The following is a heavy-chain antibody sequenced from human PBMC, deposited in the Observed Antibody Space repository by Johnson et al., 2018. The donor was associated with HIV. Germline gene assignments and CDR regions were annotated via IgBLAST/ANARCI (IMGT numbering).Heavy chain of an antibody. Sequence: QVQLVESGGGVVQPGRSLRLSCAASRFTFSSYAIHWVRQAPGKGLEWVAVILYDGNNKYYADSVKGRFTISRDISKSTLYLQMNSLRVEDTAVYYCARDRAPVYSSSSTPFDALDIWGQGTVVSVSS. CDR3: ARDRAPVYSSSSTPFDALDI. CDR2: ILYDGNNK. CDR1: RFTFSSYA. D-gene: IGHD6-6*01. J-gene: IGHJ3*02. V-gene: IGHV3-30-3*01.